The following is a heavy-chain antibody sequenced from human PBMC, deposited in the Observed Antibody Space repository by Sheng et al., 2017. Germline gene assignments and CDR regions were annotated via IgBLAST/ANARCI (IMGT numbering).Heavy chain of an antibody. Sequence: QVQLQESGPGLVKPSETLSLTCTVSGGSISSYYWSWIRQPPGKGLEWIGYIYYSGSTNYNPSLKSRVTISVDTSKNQFSLKLSSVTAADTAVYYCARDKGGPMATIDYYYMDVWGQGTTVTVSS. CDR1: GGSISSYY. J-gene: IGHJ6*03. CDR2: IYYSGST. D-gene: IGHD5-12*01. V-gene: IGHV4-59*01. CDR3: ARDKGGPMATIDYYYMDV.